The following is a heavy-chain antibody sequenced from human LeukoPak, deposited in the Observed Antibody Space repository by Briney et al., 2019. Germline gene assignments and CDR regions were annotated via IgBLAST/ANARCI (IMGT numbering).Heavy chain of an antibody. V-gene: IGHV1-69*13. D-gene: IGHD3-22*01. Sequence: SVKVSCKASGGTFSSYAISWVRQAPGQGLEWMGGIIRIFGTANYAQKFQGRVTITADESTSTAYMELSSLRSEDTAVYYCASGPTDKYYYDSSGYFGHYYYYGMDVWGQGTTVTVSS. CDR1: GGTFSSYA. CDR2: IIRIFGTA. J-gene: IGHJ6*02. CDR3: ASGPTDKYYYDSSGYFGHYYYYGMDV.